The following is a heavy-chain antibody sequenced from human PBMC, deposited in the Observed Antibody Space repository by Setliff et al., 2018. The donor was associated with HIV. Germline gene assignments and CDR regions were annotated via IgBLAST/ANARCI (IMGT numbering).Heavy chain of an antibody. J-gene: IGHJ2*01. V-gene: IGHV1-8*03. CDR1: GYTFTSYD. CDR2: MNPNSGNT. Sequence: GASVKVSCKASGYTFTSYDINWVRQATGQGLEWMGWMNPNSGNTGYAQKFQGRVTITKNTSISTTYMELSSLRSEDTAVYYCARGSRGDYGDYGAFNRYFDLWGRGTLVTVSS. CDR3: ARGSRGDYGDYGAFNRYFDL. D-gene: IGHD4-17*01.